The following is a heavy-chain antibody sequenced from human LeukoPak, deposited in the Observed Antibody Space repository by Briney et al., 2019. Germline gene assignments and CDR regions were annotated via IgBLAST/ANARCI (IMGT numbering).Heavy chain of an antibody. J-gene: IGHJ5*02. CDR3: ARDSSGVVGATSWFDP. V-gene: IGHV1-2*06. Sequence: GASVKLSCKASGYTFTGYYMHWVRQAPGQGLEWMGRINPNSGGTNYAQKFQGRVTMTRDTSISTAYMELSRLRSDDTAVYYCARDSSGVVGATSWFDPWGQGTLVTVSS. CDR1: GYTFTGYY. D-gene: IGHD1-26*01. CDR2: INPNSGGT.